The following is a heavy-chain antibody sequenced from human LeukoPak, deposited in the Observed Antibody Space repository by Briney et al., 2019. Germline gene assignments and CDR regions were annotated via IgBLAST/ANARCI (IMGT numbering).Heavy chain of an antibody. CDR1: GGSINSYY. V-gene: IGHV4-4*07. CDR2: IYSSVST. J-gene: IGHJ4*02. CDR3: ARGGKATVVTM. D-gene: IGHD4-23*01. Sequence: PSETLSLTCTVSGGSINSYYWSWIRQPAGKGLEGIGRIYSSVSTNYNPSLKSRGSMSVDPSKNQFSLKLTTVTAADTAVYYCARGGKATVVTMWGQGILVTVSS.